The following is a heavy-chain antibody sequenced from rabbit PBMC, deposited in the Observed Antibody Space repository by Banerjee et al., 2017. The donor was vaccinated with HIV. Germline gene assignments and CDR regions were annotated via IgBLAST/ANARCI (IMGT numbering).Heavy chain of an antibody. Sequence: QSLEESGGDLVKPGASLTLTCKASGFTFSSYYYMCWVRQAPGKGLEWIACIYTGSSGSTYYASWAKGRFTISKPSSTTVTLQMTSLTAADTATYFCARAHTSDVAYAFNLWGPGTLVTVS. CDR1: GFTFSSYYY. CDR2: IYTGSSGST. CDR3: ARAHTSDVAYAFNL. J-gene: IGHJ4*01. D-gene: IGHD6-1*01. V-gene: IGHV1S40*01.